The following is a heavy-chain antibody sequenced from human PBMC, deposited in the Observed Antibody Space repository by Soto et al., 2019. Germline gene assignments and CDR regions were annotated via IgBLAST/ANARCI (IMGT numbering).Heavy chain of an antibody. V-gene: IGHV1-69*01. CDR2: VIPLFGTA. CDR3: ARAGGYSYGPGAFDI. D-gene: IGHD5-18*01. J-gene: IGHJ3*02. Sequence: QVQLVQSGAEVKKPGSSVKVSCKASGGTFSSYAISWVRQAPGQGLEWMGGVIPLFGTANYAQKFQGRVTITADESTSTADMELSSLRSEDTAVYYCARAGGYSYGPGAFDIWGQGTMVTVSS. CDR1: GGTFSSYA.